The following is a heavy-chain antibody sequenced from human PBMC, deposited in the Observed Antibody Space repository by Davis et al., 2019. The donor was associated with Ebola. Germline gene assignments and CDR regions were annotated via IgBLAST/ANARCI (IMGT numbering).Heavy chain of an antibody. CDR3: ARGPPRITIFGVVIVNWFDP. CDR2: INHSGST. Sequence: SETLSLTCAVYGGSFSGYYWSWIRQPPGKGLEWIGEINHSGSTNYNPSLKSRVTISVDTSKNQFSLKLSSVTAADTAVYYCARGPPRITIFGVVIVNWFDPWGQGTLVTVSS. D-gene: IGHD3-3*01. V-gene: IGHV4-34*01. J-gene: IGHJ5*02. CDR1: GGSFSGYY.